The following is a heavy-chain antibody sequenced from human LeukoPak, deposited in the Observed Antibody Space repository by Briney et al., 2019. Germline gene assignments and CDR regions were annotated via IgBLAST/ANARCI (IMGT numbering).Heavy chain of an antibody. V-gene: IGHV4-34*01. J-gene: IGHJ6*03. CDR3: ARVSQGYSKTASHSYYYYYMDV. Sequence: SETLSLTCAVYGGSFSGYYWSWIRQPPGKGLEWIGEINHSGSTSYNPSLKSRVTISVDTSKNQFSLKLSSVAAADTAVYYCARVSQGYSKTASHSYYYYYMDVWGKGTTVTVSS. CDR2: INHSGST. D-gene: IGHD2-15*01. CDR1: GGSFSGYY.